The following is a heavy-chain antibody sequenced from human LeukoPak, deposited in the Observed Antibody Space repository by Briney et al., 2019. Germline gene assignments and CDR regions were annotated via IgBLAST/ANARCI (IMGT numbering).Heavy chain of an antibody. D-gene: IGHD6-13*01. CDR3: ARDQSSSWYWFDP. J-gene: IGHJ5*02. V-gene: IGHV4-30-2*01. Sequence: PSQTLSLTCAVSGGPISSGGYSWNWIRQPPGKGLEWIGYIYHSGTTYYNPALKSRVTISVDRSKNQFSLKLSSVTAADTAVYYCARDQSSSWYWFDPWGQGTLVTVSS. CDR1: GGPISSGGYS. CDR2: IYHSGTT.